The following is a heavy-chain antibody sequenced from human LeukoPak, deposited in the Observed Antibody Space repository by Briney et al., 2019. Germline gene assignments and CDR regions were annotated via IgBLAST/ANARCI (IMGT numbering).Heavy chain of an antibody. J-gene: IGHJ5*02. CDR1: GGSISSYY. CDR2: IYYSGST. D-gene: IGHD4-17*01. Sequence: SETLSLTCTVSGGSISSYYWSWIRQPPGKGLEWIGYIYYSGSTNYNPSLKSRVTISVDTSKNQFSLKLSSVTAADTAVYYYARVATVTTRAPYNWFDPWGQGTLVTVSS. CDR3: ARVATVTTRAPYNWFDP. V-gene: IGHV4-59*01.